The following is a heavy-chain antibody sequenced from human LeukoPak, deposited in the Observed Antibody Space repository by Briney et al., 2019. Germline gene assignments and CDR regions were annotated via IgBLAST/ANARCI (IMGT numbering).Heavy chain of an antibody. CDR2: IYYSGST. CDR1: GGSISSYY. Sequence: SETLSLTCTVSGGSISSYYWSWIRQPPGKGLEWIGYIYYSGSTNYNPSLKSRVTISVDTSKNQFSLKLSSVTAADTAVYYCARLQLGEEFDYWGQGTLVNVSS. V-gene: IGHV4-59*08. CDR3: ARLQLGEEFDY. J-gene: IGHJ4*02. D-gene: IGHD5-18*01.